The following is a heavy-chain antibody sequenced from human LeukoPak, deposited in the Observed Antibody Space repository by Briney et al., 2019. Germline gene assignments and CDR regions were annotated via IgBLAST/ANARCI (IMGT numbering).Heavy chain of an antibody. CDR2: IYYNVST. J-gene: IGHJ5*02. CDR3: ARLTVSGSSGAIWFDP. V-gene: IGHV4-59*08. Sequence: SETLSLTCTVSGGSISSYYWSWIRQPPGKGLEWIGYIYYNVSTNYNPSLKSRVTISVDTSKNQFSLKLSSVTAADTAVYYCARLTVSGSSGAIWFDPWGQGTLVTVSS. D-gene: IGHD6-19*01. CDR1: GGSISSYY.